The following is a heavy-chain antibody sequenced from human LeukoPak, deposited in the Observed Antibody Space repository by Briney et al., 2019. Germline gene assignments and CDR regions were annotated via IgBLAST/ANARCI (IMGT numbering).Heavy chain of an antibody. Sequence: SETLSLTCTVSGVSISSSSFYWGWIRQHPGKGLEWIGYIYYSGSTYYNPSLKSRVTISVDTSKNQFSLKLSSVTAADTAVYYCAIGSGGKGFDPWGQGTLVTVSS. J-gene: IGHJ5*02. CDR3: AIGSGGKGFDP. V-gene: IGHV4-31*03. D-gene: IGHD4-23*01. CDR1: GVSISSSSFY. CDR2: IYYSGST.